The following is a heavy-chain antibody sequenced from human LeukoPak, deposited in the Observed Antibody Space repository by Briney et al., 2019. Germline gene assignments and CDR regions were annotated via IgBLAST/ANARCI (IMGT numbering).Heavy chain of an antibody. CDR3: ATPFRSSNDAALDY. J-gene: IGHJ4*02. Sequence: SVKVSCKASGGTFSSYAISWVRQAPGQGLEWTGGIVPIFGTATYAQKFQGRVTITTDESTSTVYMELSSLRSEDMAVYYCATPFRSSNDAALDYWGQGTLVTVSS. V-gene: IGHV1-69*05. CDR2: IVPIFGTA. D-gene: IGHD3-3*01. CDR1: GGTFSSYA.